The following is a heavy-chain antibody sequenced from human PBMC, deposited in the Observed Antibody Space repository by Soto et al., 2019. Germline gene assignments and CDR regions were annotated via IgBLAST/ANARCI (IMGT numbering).Heavy chain of an antibody. J-gene: IGHJ6*02. V-gene: IGHV1-69*13. D-gene: IGHD6-13*01. Sequence: ASVKVSCKASGGTFSSYAISWVRQAPGQGLEWMGGIIPIFGTANYAQKFQGRVTITADESTGTAYMELGSLGSEDTAVYYCARDSIAAASYYYYGMDVWGQGTTVTVSS. CDR2: IIPIFGTA. CDR3: ARDSIAAASYYYYGMDV. CDR1: GGTFSSYA.